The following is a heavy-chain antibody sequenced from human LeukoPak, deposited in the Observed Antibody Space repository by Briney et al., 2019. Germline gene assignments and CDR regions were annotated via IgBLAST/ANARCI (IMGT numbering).Heavy chain of an antibody. CDR1: GGSISSYY. CDR3: ARGSGVIRFDY. D-gene: IGHD3-22*01. V-gene: IGHV4-59*01. J-gene: IGHJ4*02. Sequence: SETLSLTCTVSGGSISSYYWSWIRQPPGKGLEWIGYIYYSGSTNYNPSLKSRVTISVDTSKNQFSLKLSSVTAADTAVYYCARGSGVIRFDYWGQGTLVTVSS. CDR2: IYYSGST.